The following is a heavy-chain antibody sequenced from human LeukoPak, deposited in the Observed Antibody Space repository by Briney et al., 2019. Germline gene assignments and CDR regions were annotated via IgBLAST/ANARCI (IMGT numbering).Heavy chain of an antibody. CDR2: IISGGST. V-gene: IGHV3-23*01. CDR3: AKDTSPYTSGWHYFDW. CDR1: GFTFSSYA. J-gene: IGHJ4*02. Sequence: PGGSLRLSCAASGFTFSSYAMSWVRQAPGKGLEWVAGIISGGSTYYADSVKGRFTVSRDNSKNTLSLEMNSLRAEDTAMYYCAKDTSPYTSGWHYFDWWGQGTLVTVSS. D-gene: IGHD6-19*01.